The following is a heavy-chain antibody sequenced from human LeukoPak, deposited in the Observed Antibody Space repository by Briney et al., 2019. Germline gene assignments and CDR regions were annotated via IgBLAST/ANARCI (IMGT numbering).Heavy chain of an antibody. CDR1: GFTFDDYG. Sequence: PGGSLRLSCAASGFTFDDYGMSWVRQAPGKGLEWVSGINWNGVSTGYVDSVKGRFTISRDNAKNSLYLQMNSLGAEDTALYYCARALSNYVDYYYYYYMDVWGKGTTVTVSS. CDR3: ARALSNYVDYYYYYYMDV. CDR2: INWNGVST. D-gene: IGHD4-11*01. J-gene: IGHJ6*03. V-gene: IGHV3-20*04.